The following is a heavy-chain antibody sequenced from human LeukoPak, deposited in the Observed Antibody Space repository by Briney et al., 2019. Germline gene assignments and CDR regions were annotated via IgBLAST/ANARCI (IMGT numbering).Heavy chain of an antibody. CDR3: AKGARFLEWYYYYYYMDV. CDR1: GFTFSSYG. J-gene: IGHJ6*03. D-gene: IGHD3-3*01. Sequence: GGSLRLSCAASGFTFSSYGMHWVRQAPGKGLEWVAFIRYDGSNKYYADPVKGRFTISRDNSKNTLYLQMNSLRAEDTAVYYCAKGARFLEWYYYYYYMDVWGKGTTVAVSS. V-gene: IGHV3-30*02. CDR2: IRYDGSNK.